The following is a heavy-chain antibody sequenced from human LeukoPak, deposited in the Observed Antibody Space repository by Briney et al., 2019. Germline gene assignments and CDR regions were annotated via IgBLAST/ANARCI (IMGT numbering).Heavy chain of an antibody. Sequence: ASVKVSCKVSGYTLTELSMHWVRQAPGKGLEWMGGFDPEDGETIYAQKFQGRVTMTEDTSIDTAYMELRSLRSDDTAVYYCARDSADLLQSFDYCFDFWGQGTLVTVSS. CDR1: GYTLTELS. J-gene: IGHJ4*02. V-gene: IGHV1-24*01. CDR2: FDPEDGET. CDR3: ARDSADLLQSFDYCFDF. D-gene: IGHD3-9*01.